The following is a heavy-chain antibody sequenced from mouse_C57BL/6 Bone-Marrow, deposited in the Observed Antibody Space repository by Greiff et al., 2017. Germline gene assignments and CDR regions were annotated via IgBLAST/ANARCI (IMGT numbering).Heavy chain of an antibody. D-gene: IGHD5-1*01. CDR1: GYSITSDY. Sequence: VQLQESGPGLAKPSQTLSLPCSVTGYSITSDYWNWIRNFPGNKLAYMGYISYSGSTYYNPSLKSRISITRDTSKNQYYLQLNSVTTEDTATYYGARGVPRRGFAYWGQGTLVTVSA. CDR3: ARGVPRRGFAY. V-gene: IGHV3-8*01. CDR2: ISYSGST. J-gene: IGHJ3*01.